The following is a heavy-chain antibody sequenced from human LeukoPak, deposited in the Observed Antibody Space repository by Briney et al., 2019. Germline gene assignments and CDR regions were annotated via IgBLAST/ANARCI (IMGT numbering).Heavy chain of an antibody. CDR3: ASGAAGGKIGAATFGN. D-gene: IGHD6-13*01. J-gene: IGHJ4*01. CDR2: IYPGDSDT. V-gene: IGHV5-51*01. Sequence: GESLKISCTGSGYSFTSYWNCWVRQMPGKGLEWMGIIYPGDSDTRYSPSFQGQVTISADKSISTAYLQWSRREVTDTAMYYCASGAAGGKIGAATFGNWGQKALGTPSP. CDR1: GYSFTSYW.